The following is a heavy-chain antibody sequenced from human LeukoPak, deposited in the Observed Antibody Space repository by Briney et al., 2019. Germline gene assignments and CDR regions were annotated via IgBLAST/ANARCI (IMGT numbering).Heavy chain of an antibody. Sequence: GGSLRLSCAASGFTFSDFAMIWVRQPPGKGLEWVSSTFQGGGEIHYADSVRGRFTISRDNAKKSLYLQMNSLRAEDTAVYYCARHLSGITGYTYGRGIDYWGQGTLLTVSS. J-gene: IGHJ4*02. CDR3: ARHLSGITGYTYGRGIDY. CDR2: TFQGGGEI. V-gene: IGHV3-21*01. CDR1: GFTFSDFA. D-gene: IGHD5-18*01.